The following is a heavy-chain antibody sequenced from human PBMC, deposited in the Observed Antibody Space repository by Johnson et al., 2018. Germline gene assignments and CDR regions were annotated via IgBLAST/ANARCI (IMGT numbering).Heavy chain of an antibody. Sequence: VQLLESGGRVVQPGRSLRLSCSASGFTFSSYAMHWVRQAPGKGLEWVAVISDDGSNKFYAESVKDRFTISRDNSKYTVYLQMHSLKAEDTAVFYCARAQGGDYLAEYFQHWGQGTLVTVSS. D-gene: IGHD4-17*01. J-gene: IGHJ1*01. CDR1: GFTFSSYA. CDR3: ARAQGGDYLAEYFQH. V-gene: IGHV3-30-3*01. CDR2: ISDDGSNK.